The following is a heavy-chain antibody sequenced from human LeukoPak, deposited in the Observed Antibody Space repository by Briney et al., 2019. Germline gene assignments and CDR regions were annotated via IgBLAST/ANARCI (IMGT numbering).Heavy chain of an antibody. D-gene: IGHD3-10*01. J-gene: IGHJ4*02. CDR3: ARDFSPGDFDY. CDR1: GYTFTGYY. Sequence: GASVKVSCKASGYTFTGYYMHWVRQAPGQGLEWMGWINPNSDGTNYAQKFQGRVTMTRDTSISTAYMELSRLRSDDTAVYYCARDFSPGDFDYWGQGTLVTVSS. CDR2: INPNSDGT. V-gene: IGHV1-2*02.